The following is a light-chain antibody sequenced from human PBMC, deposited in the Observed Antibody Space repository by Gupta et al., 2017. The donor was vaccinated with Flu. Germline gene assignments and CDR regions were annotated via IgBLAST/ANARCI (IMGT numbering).Light chain of an antibody. CDR1: QSVGSS. V-gene: IGKV3-11*01. CDR3: QQRKNWPLT. J-gene: IGKJ4*01. CDR2: DAS. Sequence: PATLSLSPGARGTLSCRASQSVGSSLGWYQQKPGQSPRLLMYDASNRASGIPARFSGSGYGTEFTLTISSREPEDSAVYYCQQRKNWPLTFGGGTKVEIK.